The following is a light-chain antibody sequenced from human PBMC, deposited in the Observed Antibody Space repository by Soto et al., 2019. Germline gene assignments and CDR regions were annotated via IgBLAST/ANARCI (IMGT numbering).Light chain of an antibody. V-gene: IGKV1-39*01. Sequence: DIQMTQSPASLSASVGDRVTISCRASQSISGYLNWYQQKPGKAPELLIYAASTLQTGVPSRFSGSGFGTEFTLSIISLQPAEFAAYYCQGRLGPG. J-gene: IGKJ3*01. CDR3: QGR. CDR1: QSISGY. CDR2: AAS.